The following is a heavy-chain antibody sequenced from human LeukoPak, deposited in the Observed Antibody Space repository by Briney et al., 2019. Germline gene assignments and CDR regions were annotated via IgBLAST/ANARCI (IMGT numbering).Heavy chain of an antibody. J-gene: IGHJ4*02. D-gene: IGHD3-22*01. CDR1: GYSISSGYY. CDR3: ARGLTEYDSSGYYYFYFDY. CDR2: VNHSGST. V-gene: IGHV4-38-2*01. Sequence: KPSETLSLTCAVSGYSISSGYYWGWIRQPPGKGLEWIGSVNHSGSTNYNPSLKSRVTISVDTSKNQFSLKLSSVTAADTAVYYCARGLTEYDSSGYYYFYFDYWGQGTLVTVSS.